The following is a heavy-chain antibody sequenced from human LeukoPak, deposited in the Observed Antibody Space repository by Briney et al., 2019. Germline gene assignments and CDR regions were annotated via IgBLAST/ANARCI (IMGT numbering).Heavy chain of an antibody. D-gene: IGHD3-16*02. CDR3: ARDPGGVIVPYYFDY. CDR1: GFTFSSYA. V-gene: IGHV3-23*01. Sequence: PGGSLRLSCAASGFTFSSYAMSWVRQAPGKGLEWVSAISGSGGSTYYADSVKGRFTISRDNSKNTLYLQMNSLRAEDTAVYYCARDPGGVIVPYYFDYWGQGTLVTVSS. J-gene: IGHJ4*02. CDR2: ISGSGGST.